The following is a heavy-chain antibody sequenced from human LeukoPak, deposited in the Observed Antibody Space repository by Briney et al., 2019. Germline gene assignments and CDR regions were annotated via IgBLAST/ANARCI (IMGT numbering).Heavy chain of an antibody. D-gene: IGHD4-17*01. CDR3: GRGPRDYDESIRYNWFDP. CDR2: MNPKSGST. V-gene: IGHV1-8*01. CDR1: GYTFSNYD. Sequence: GASVKVSCKASGYTFSNYDINWVRQATGQGLEWMGWMNPKSGSTGYAQKFQGRVTMTRDTSISTAYMELSSLTSEDTAKYYCGRGPRDYDESIRYNWFDPWGQGTPVTVSS. J-gene: IGHJ5*02.